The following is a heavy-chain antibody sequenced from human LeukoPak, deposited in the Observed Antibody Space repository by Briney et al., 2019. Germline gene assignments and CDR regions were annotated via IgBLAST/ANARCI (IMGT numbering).Heavy chain of an antibody. V-gene: IGHV1-69*02. CDR2: IIPILGIA. CDR3: ARQTTGYSNEDFVDY. J-gene: IGHJ4*02. CDR1: GGTSSSYT. D-gene: IGHD4-11*01. Sequence: GASVKVSCKASGGTSSSYTISWVRQAPGQGLEWMGRIIPILGIANYAQKFQGRVTITADKSTSTAYMELSSLRSEDTAVYYCARQTTGYSNEDFVDYWGQGTLVTVSS.